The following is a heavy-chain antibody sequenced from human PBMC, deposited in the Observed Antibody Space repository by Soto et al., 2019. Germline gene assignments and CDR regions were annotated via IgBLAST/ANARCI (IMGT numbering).Heavy chain of an antibody. Sequence: QVQLQESGPGLVKPSGTLSLTCAVSGGSISSSNCWSWVRQPPGNGLEWIGEIYHSGSTNYNPSLKSRVTISVDKSNKKFSLKLSSVTAADKAVYYCARDRVYDIFNGYYNSTYYAGIDVCCQGTTVTVAS. J-gene: IGHJ6*02. D-gene: IGHD3-9*01. CDR2: IYHSGST. CDR1: GGSISSSNC. V-gene: IGHV4-4*02. CDR3: ARDRVYDIFNGYYNSTYYAGIDV.